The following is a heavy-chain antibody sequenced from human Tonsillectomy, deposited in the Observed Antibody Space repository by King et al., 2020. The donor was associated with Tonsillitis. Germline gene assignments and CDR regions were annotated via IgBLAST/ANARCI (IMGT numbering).Heavy chain of an antibody. D-gene: IGHD3-22*01. CDR2: ISYDGSNK. CDR1: GFTFSSYG. CDR3: ARGDDSSGYYWSFDY. Sequence: VQLVESGGGVVQPGRSLRLSCAASGFTFSSYGMHWVRQAPGKGLEWVAVISYDGSNKYYADSVKGRFTISRDNPKNTLFLRMNSLRAEDTAVYYCARGDDSSGYYWSFDYWGQGTLVTVSS. J-gene: IGHJ4*02. V-gene: IGHV3-33*05.